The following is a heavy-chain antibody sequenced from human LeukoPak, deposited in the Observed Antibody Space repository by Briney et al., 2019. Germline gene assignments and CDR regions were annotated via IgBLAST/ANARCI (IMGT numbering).Heavy chain of an antibody. CDR2: ISSSGSTI. D-gene: IGHD3-16*02. V-gene: IGHV3-48*03. Sequence: GGSLRLSCAASGFTFSSYEMNWVRQAPGKGLEWVSYISSSGSTIYYADSVKGRFTISRDNAKNSLYLQMNSLRAEDTAVYYCARWGYDYVWGSYRPTGLDYWGQGTLVTVSS. J-gene: IGHJ4*02. CDR1: GFTFSSYE. CDR3: ARWGYDYVWGSYRPTGLDY.